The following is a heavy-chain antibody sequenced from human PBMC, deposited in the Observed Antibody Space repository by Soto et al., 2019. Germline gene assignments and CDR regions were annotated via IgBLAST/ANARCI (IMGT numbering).Heavy chain of an antibody. J-gene: IGHJ6*02. CDR2: IFSNDEK. Sequence: QVTLKESGPVLVKPTETLTLTCTVSGFSLSNARMGVSWIRQPPGKALEWLAHIFSNDEKSYSTSLKSRLTRPKHTSKSHVVLTMTILDPVDTATYYCARILVGATVPPYYGMDVWGQGTTVTVSS. V-gene: IGHV2-26*01. CDR3: ARILVGATVPPYYGMDV. D-gene: IGHD1-26*01. CDR1: GFSLSNARMG.